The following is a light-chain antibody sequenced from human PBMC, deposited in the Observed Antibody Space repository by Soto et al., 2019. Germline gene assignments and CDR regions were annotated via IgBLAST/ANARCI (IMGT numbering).Light chain of an antibody. CDR1: SSDVGGHNY. CDR3: SSYAGSNNLYVV. J-gene: IGLJ2*01. V-gene: IGLV2-8*01. Sequence: QSALTQPPSASGSPGQSVTISCTGTSSDVGGHNYVSWYQQHPGKAPKLMIYEVSKRPSGVPDRFSGSKSGNTASLTVSGLQAEDEADYYCSSYAGSNNLYVVFGGGTKLTVL. CDR2: EVS.